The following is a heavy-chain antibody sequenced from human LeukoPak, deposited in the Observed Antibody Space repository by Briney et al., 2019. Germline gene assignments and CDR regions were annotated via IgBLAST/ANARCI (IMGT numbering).Heavy chain of an antibody. CDR1: GGSISSGGYS. J-gene: IGHJ4*02. Sequence: SRTLSLTCAVSGGSISSGGYSWSWIRQPPGKGLEWIGYIYHSGSTYYNPSLKSRVTISVDRSKNQFSLKLSSVTAADTAVYYCARTVVVAATWLDYWGQGTPVTVSS. V-gene: IGHV4-30-2*01. D-gene: IGHD2-15*01. CDR3: ARTVVVAATWLDY. CDR2: IYHSGST.